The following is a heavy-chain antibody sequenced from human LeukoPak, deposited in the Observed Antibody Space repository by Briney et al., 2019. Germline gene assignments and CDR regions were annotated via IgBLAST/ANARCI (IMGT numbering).Heavy chain of an antibody. V-gene: IGHV1-18*01. Sequence: ASVKVSCKASGYTFTSYDINWVRQAPGQGLEWMGWISAYNGNTNYAQKLQGRVTMTTDTSTSTAYMELRSLRSDDTAVYYCAREQQLDNDYYYYGMDVWGQGTTVTVSS. J-gene: IGHJ6*02. D-gene: IGHD6-13*01. CDR2: ISAYNGNT. CDR1: GYTFTSYD. CDR3: AREQQLDNDYYYYGMDV.